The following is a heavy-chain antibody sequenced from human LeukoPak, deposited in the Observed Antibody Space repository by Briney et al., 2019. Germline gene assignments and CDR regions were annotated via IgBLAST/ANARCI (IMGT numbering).Heavy chain of an antibody. J-gene: IGHJ4*02. CDR2: IYYSGST. Sequence: KPSETLSLTCTVSGGSISSYYWSWIRQPPGKGLEWIGYIYYSGSTNYIPSLKSRVTISVDTSKNQFSLKLSSVTAADTAVYYCARQGDSSSWLDYWGQGTLVTVSS. V-gene: IGHV4-59*08. D-gene: IGHD6-13*01. CDR1: GGSISSYY. CDR3: ARQGDSSSWLDY.